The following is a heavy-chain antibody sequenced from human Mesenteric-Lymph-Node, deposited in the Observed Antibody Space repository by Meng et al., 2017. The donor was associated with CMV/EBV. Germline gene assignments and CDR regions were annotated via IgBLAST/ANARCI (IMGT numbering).Heavy chain of an antibody. V-gene: IGHV4-39*01. CDR3: ARCPYYYDFWSGYPYGMDV. J-gene: IGHJ6*02. Sequence: GSLRLSCTVSDGSISSSSYYWGWIRQPPGKGLEWIGSIYYSGSTYYNPSLKSRVTISVDTSKNQFSLKLSSVTAADTAVYYCARCPYYYDFWSGYPYGMDVWGQGTTVTVSS. CDR2: IYYSGST. D-gene: IGHD3-3*01. CDR1: DGSISSSSYY.